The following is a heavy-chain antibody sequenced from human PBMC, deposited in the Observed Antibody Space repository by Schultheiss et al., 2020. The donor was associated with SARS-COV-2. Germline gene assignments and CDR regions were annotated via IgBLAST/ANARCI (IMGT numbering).Heavy chain of an antibody. V-gene: IGHV3-13*05. D-gene: IGHD5-18*01. CDR3: GRSSGYSYGEIDY. J-gene: IGHJ4*02. CDR2: IGTAGDP. Sequence: GGSLRLSCAASGFTFSSYDMHWVRQATGKGLEWVSAIGTAGDPYYPGSVKGRFTISRDNSKNTLYLQMNSLRAEDTAVYYCGRSSGYSYGEIDYWGQGTLVTVSS. CDR1: GFTFSSYD.